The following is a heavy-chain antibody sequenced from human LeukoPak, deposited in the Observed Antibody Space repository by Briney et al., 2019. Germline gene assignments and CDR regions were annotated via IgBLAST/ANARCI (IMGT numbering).Heavy chain of an antibody. J-gene: IGHJ4*02. D-gene: IGHD3-10*01. Sequence: GRSLRLSCAASGFTFSSYAMHWVRQAPGKGLEWVAVISYDGSNKYYADSVKGRFTISGDNSRNTLYLQMNSLRAEDTAVYYCARDAFTVRGYWGQGTLVTVSS. CDR2: ISYDGSNK. V-gene: IGHV3-30*04. CDR1: GFTFSSYA. CDR3: ARDAFTVRGY.